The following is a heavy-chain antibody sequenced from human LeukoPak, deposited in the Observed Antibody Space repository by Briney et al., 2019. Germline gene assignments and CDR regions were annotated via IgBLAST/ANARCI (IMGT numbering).Heavy chain of an antibody. CDR1: GYTFTAYY. CDR3: AREGAPQLSSYFDH. J-gene: IGHJ4*02. Sequence: GASVKVSCKASGYTFTAYYTHWVRQAPGQGLEWMGWINPNTGGTNFAQRFQGRVTMTRDTSINTAYMELSSLRSDDTAMYYCAREGAPQLSSYFDHWGQGTLVTVSS. V-gene: IGHV1-2*02. D-gene: IGHD1-1*01. CDR2: INPNTGGT.